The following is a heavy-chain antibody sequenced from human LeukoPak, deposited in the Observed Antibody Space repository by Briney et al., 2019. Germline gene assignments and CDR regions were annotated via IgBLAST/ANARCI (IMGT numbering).Heavy chain of an antibody. V-gene: IGHV3-30*01. D-gene: IGHD4-11*01. CDR1: GFTFSSYA. CDR2: ISYDGSNK. Sequence: GGSLRLSCAASGFTFSSYAMHWVRQAPGKGLEWVAVISYDGSNKYYADSVKGRFTISRDNSKNTLYLQMNSLRAEDTAVYYCARDFRNYLFNYYYMDVWGKGTTVTVSS. J-gene: IGHJ6*03. CDR3: ARDFRNYLFNYYYMDV.